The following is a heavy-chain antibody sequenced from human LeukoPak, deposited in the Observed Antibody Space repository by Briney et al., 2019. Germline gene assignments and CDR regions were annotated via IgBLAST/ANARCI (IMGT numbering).Heavy chain of an antibody. CDR3: TRDESPSDSSGYYDAFDI. J-gene: IGHJ3*02. D-gene: IGHD3-22*01. Sequence: GGSLRLSCAASGFNFNRDWMIWVRQAPGKGLEWVANIKQDGSLKYYVDSVKGGFTISRDNAKNSLYLQMNSLRAEDTAVYYCTRDESPSDSSGYYDAFDIWGQGTMVTVSS. CDR1: GFNFNRDW. CDR2: IKQDGSLK. V-gene: IGHV3-7*01.